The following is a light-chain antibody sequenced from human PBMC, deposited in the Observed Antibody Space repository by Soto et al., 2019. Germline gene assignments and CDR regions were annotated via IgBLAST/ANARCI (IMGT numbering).Light chain of an antibody. V-gene: IGKV1-39*01. Sequence: DIQMTQSPSSLYASVRDRVTITCRASQSISTYIDWFQQKPGKAPKLLISAASTLESGVPSRFSGSGSGTDFTPTLSSLQPEDFATYFCQQSHSVPLTFGGGTKVEI. CDR2: AAS. CDR1: QSISTY. J-gene: IGKJ4*01. CDR3: QQSHSVPLT.